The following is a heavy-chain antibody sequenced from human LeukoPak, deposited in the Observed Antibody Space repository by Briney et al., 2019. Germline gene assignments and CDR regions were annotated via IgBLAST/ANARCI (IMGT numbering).Heavy chain of an antibody. J-gene: IGHJ4*02. CDR2: ISYDGKNI. D-gene: IGHD5-12*01. CDR1: GFSFSSYG. CDR3: ARTYSRESGYDFVFHY. Sequence: GGSLRLSCAASGFSFSSYGLHWVRQAPGKGLEWVSAISYDGKNIHYADSVKGRFTISRDNSRNTVYLQMNSLRVEDTAVYYCARTYSRESGYDFVFHYWGQGTPVTVSS. V-gene: IGHV3-33*01.